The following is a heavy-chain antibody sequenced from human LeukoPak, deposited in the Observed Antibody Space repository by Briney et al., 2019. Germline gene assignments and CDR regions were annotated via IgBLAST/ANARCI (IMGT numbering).Heavy chain of an antibody. J-gene: IGHJ4*02. V-gene: IGHV4-34*01. CDR1: GWSPRVYY. Sequence: KPSETLSPTFAVYGWSPRVYYWGWIRQPPGEGLEWVGEINHSGSTNYNPSLKSRVTMSVDTSKNQFSLKLTSVTAADTAVYYCARVEYQLLTWRHLGDYWGQGTLVTVSS. D-gene: IGHD2-2*01. CDR2: INHSGST. CDR3: ARVEYQLLTWRHLGDY.